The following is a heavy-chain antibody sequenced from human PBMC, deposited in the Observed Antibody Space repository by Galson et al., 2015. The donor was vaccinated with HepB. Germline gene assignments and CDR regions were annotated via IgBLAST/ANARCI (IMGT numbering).Heavy chain of an antibody. CDR1: GFSFSEDW. Sequence: FLRLSCAASGFSFSEDWMNWVRQAPGKGLEWVGRIKSRFDGWATDYAAPVKGRFTISRDDSKDTLYLQMDSLETEDTAVYFCTTGGKIGYDYFDHWGQGTLVTVSS. J-gene: IGHJ4*02. V-gene: IGHV3-15*07. CDR3: TTGGKIGYDYFDH. D-gene: IGHD5-12*01. CDR2: IKSRFDGWAT.